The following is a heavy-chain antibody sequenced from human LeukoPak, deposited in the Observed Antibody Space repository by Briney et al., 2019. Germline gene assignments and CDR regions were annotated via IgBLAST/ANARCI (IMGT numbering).Heavy chain of an antibody. CDR2: IYFSGDT. D-gene: IGHD3-10*01. CDR1: GGSISSYY. V-gene: IGHV4-59*01. CDR3: ARGDYDSVASWFDP. Sequence: SETLSLTCTVSGGSISSYYWNWIRQPPGKGLEWIGYIYFSGDTDYNPSLKSRVTISIDTSKNQVSLKLSSVTAADTAVYYCARGDYDSVASWFDPWGQGTLVTVSS. J-gene: IGHJ5*02.